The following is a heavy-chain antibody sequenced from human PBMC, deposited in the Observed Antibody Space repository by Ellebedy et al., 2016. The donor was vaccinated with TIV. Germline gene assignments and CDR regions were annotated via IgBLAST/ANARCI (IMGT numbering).Heavy chain of an antibody. J-gene: IGHJ5*02. V-gene: IGHV3-21*01. D-gene: IGHD6-6*01. CDR3: ARDVGFAARLSGWFDP. Sequence: GESLKISXAGAGFTFSRYTMNWVRQAPGKGLAWVLSISSSGTYIYYADSVKGRFTISRDNSKNTLYLQMNSLRAEDTAVYYCARDVGFAARLSGWFDPWGQGTLVTVSS. CDR2: ISSSGTYI. CDR1: GFTFSRYT.